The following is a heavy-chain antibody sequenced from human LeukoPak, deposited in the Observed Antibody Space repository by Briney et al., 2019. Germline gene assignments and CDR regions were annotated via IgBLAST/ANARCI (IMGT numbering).Heavy chain of an antibody. D-gene: IGHD3-10*01. Sequence: GGSLRLSCAASGFTFNSYAMSWVRQAPGKGLEWVSAISGSGGSTYYADSVKGLFTISRDNSKNTLYLQMNSLRAEDTAVYYCAKGAIVRGVHQAFDYWGQGTLVTVSS. CDR2: ISGSGGST. J-gene: IGHJ4*02. CDR1: GFTFNSYA. V-gene: IGHV3-23*01. CDR3: AKGAIVRGVHQAFDY.